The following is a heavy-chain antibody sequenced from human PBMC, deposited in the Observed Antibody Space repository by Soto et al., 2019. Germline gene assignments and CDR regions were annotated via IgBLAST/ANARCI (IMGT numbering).Heavy chain of an antibody. CDR2: IRRKANSYTT. Sequence: EVQLVESGGGLVQPGGSLRLSCAASGLIFSDYHMDWVRKAPGKGLEGVGRIRRKANSYTTEYAASVKGRFTISREDSKNSLYLQMNSLKSEDTAVYYCAMLGGCSGGSSGMDVWGQWTTVTVSS. CDR3: AMLGGCSGGSSGMDV. D-gene: IGHD6-19*01. J-gene: IGHJ6*02. CDR1: GLIFSDYH. V-gene: IGHV3-72*01.